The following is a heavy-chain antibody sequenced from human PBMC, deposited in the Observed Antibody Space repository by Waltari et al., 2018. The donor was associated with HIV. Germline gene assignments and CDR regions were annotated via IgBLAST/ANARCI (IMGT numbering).Heavy chain of an antibody. V-gene: IGHV1-18*01. CDR1: GYTFTSQG. CDR3: ARALWSGYYTPYYFDY. Sequence: QVQLVRSGAEVKHAGAPVNVSDTASGYTFTSQGLSWLRQAPGQGLEWSGLISAYHGHTNYAQKLQGRVTMTTDTSTSTAYMDLRSLRSDDTAFYYCARALWSGYYTPYYFDYWGQGTLVTVSS. CDR2: ISAYHGHT. D-gene: IGHD3-3*01. J-gene: IGHJ4*02.